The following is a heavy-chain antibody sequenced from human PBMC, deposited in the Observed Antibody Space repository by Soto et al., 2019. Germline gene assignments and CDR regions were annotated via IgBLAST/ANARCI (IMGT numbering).Heavy chain of an antibody. V-gene: IGHV3-30*18. CDR2: ISYDGSNE. D-gene: IGHD3-22*01. CDR3: AKDTYYRDSSGYYVFDY. J-gene: IGHJ4*02. Sequence: QVQLVESGGDVVQPGRSLRLSCEASGFIFNNYGMHWVRQAPGKGLEWVAHISYDGSNEHYVDSVKGRFTISRDNSKNTVDLQMNSLIAEDTAVYYCAKDTYYRDSSGYYVFDYWGQGTLVTVSS. CDR1: GFIFNNYG.